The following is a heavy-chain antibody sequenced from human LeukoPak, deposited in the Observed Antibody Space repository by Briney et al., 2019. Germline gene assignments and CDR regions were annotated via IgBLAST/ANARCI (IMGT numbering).Heavy chain of an antibody. CDR1: GFTFSSYA. CDR2: ISYDGSNK. V-gene: IGHV3-30*04. J-gene: IGHJ4*02. Sequence: PGGSLRLSCAASGFTFSSYAMYWVRQAPGKGLEWVAVISYDGSNKYYADSVKGRFTISRDNSKNTLYLQMNSLRAEDTAVYYCARDFDYWGQGTLVTVSS. CDR3: ARDFDY.